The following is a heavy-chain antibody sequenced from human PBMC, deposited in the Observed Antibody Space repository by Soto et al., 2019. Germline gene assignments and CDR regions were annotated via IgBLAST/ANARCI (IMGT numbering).Heavy chain of an antibody. Sequence: QVPLQESGPGLVKPSQTLSLTCTVSGGSINGGRYYWNWIRQHPGKGLEWIGYIYECGTIDYNQSLKSRVIISEDTSKKQFSLSLISVTAADTAVYYCARDRGFGMDAWGQGTMVIVSS. CDR1: GGSINGGRYY. J-gene: IGHJ6*01. CDR2: IYECGTI. V-gene: IGHV4-31*03. CDR3: ARDRGFGMDA.